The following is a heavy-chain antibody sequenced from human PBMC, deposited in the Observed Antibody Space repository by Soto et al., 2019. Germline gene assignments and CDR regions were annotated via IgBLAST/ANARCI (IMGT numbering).Heavy chain of an antibody. D-gene: IGHD1-26*01. CDR3: ARTTYSGSYLAWYFDP. J-gene: IGHJ2*01. V-gene: IGHV4-59*01. Sequence: QVQLQESGPGLVKPSETLSLTCTVSGCSISSYYWCWIRQPPGTGLEWIGYIYFSGSTNYNPSLKSRVTFSVDTSKNQFSLRLSSVTAADTALYYCARTTYSGSYLAWYFDPWGRGTMGTVSS. CDR1: GCSISSYY. CDR2: IYFSGST.